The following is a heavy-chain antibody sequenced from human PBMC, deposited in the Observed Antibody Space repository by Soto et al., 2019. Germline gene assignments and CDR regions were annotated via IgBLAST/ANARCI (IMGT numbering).Heavy chain of an antibody. D-gene: IGHD3-3*01. V-gene: IGHV1-69*06. CDR1: GGTFSSYA. Sequence: SVKVSCKASGGTFSSYAISWVRQAPGQGLEWMGGIIPIFGTANYAQKFQGRVTITADKSTSTAYMELSSLRSEDTAVYYCARDLRVRFLECHPTRYYYYGMDVWGQGTTVTVSS. CDR3: ARDLRVRFLECHPTRYYYYGMDV. J-gene: IGHJ6*02. CDR2: IIPIFGTA.